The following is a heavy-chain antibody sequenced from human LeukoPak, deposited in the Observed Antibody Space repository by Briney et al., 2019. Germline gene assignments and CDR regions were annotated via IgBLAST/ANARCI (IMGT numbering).Heavy chain of an antibody. Sequence: GGSLRLSCAASGFTFSSYGMHWVRQAPGKGLEWVAFIRYDGSNKYYADSVKGRFTISRDNSKNTLYLQMNSLRAEDTAVYYCASAMVRGKMANFDYWGQGTLVTVSS. D-gene: IGHD3-10*01. CDR3: ASAMVRGKMANFDY. CDR2: IRYDGSNK. V-gene: IGHV3-30*02. CDR1: GFTFSSYG. J-gene: IGHJ4*02.